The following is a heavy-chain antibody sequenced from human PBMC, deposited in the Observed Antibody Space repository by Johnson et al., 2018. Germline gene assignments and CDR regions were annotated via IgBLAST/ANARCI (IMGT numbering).Heavy chain of an antibody. CDR1: GGTFSSYA. D-gene: IGHD4-11*01. CDR3: ARAIFPKGSTVKALSV. J-gene: IGHJ6*02. V-gene: IGHV1-69*01. CDR2: IIPIFGRA. Sequence: QVQLVESGAEVKKXGSSVKVSCKASGGTFSSYAISWVRQAPGHGLEWMGGIIPIFGRANYAQKFQGRVTITADEATSTAYMELSSLGSEDTAMYYCARAIFPKGSTVKALSVWGQGTTVTVSS.